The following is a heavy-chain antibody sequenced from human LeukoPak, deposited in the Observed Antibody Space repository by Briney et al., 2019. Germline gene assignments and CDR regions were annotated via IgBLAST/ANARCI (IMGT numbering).Heavy chain of an antibody. CDR3: ARGQYHLLYWYFDL. Sequence: PSETLSLTCTVSGGSISGHYWHWIRRPPGKGLEWIGFIHSSGNTDYNPSLRSRVTLSVDTSKNQFSLKLTSVTAADTAVYYCARGQYHLLYWYFDLWGRGTLVTVSS. V-gene: IGHV4-4*09. J-gene: IGHJ2*01. CDR2: IHSSGNT. D-gene: IGHD2-2*01. CDR1: GGSISGHY.